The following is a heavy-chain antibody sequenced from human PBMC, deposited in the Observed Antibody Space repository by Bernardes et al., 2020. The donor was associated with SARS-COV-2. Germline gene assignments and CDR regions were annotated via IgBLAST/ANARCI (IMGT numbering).Heavy chain of an antibody. CDR1: GFTIRNSS. Sequence: WGTLTLSCAASGFTIRNSSIHWVRNRPGKGLVLVSRVRNYVSRTDYSNSVKSRFTMSRDNAKNTVNLQMNNLRVEDTAIYYCARDMVGPYDQCGQGTLVTVSA. D-gene: IGHD3-10*01. J-gene: IGHJ5*02. V-gene: IGHV3-74*01. CDR2: VRNYVSRT. CDR3: ARDMVGPYDQ.